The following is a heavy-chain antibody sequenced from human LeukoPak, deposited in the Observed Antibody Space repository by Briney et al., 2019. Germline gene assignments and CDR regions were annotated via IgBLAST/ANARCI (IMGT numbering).Heavy chain of an antibody. Sequence: PRGSLRLSCVGSGFTFRSHAMSWARQAPEKGLEFVSGIYENGGTTYYADSVKGRFSISRDNSKNTLYLQMDSLRGEDTAVYYCAKDFRIGYSAHFDYWGQGALVTVSS. CDR1: GFTFRSHA. CDR3: AKDFRIGYSAHFDY. CDR2: IYENGGTT. D-gene: IGHD2-21*01. J-gene: IGHJ4*02. V-gene: IGHV3-23*01.